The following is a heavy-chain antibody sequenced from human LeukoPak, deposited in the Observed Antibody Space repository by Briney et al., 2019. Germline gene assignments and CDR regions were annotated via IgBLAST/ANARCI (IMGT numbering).Heavy chain of an antibody. CDR1: GGSFSGYY. CDR3: ARGKGQQDAFDI. CDR2: INHSGST. D-gene: IGHD6-13*01. Sequence: PSETLSLTCAVYGGSFSGYYWSWIRQPPGKGLEWIGEINHSGSTNYNPSLKSRVTMSVDTSKNQFSLKLSSVTAADTAVYYCARGKGQQDAFDIWGQGTMVTVSS. J-gene: IGHJ3*02. V-gene: IGHV4-34*09.